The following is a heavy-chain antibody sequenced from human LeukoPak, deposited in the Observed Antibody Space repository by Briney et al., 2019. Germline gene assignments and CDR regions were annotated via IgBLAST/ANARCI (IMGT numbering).Heavy chain of an antibody. J-gene: IGHJ5*02. Sequence: ASVKVSCKASGYTFSAHHVHWVRQAPGQGLEWMGWINPKNGDTNFGQKFQGRVFMSRDTSISTAYMELSRLTSDDTALYYCARQGLVRGVIEQHWLDPWGQGTLVTVSS. CDR3: ARQGLVRGVIEQHWLDP. CDR1: GYTFSAHH. CDR2: INPKNGDT. D-gene: IGHD3-10*01. V-gene: IGHV1-2*02.